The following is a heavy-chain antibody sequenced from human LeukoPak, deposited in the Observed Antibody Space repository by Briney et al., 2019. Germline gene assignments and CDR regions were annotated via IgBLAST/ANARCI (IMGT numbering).Heavy chain of an antibody. J-gene: IGHJ6*03. CDR1: GGSISSYY. CDR2: IYYSGST. Sequence: PSETLSLTCTVSGGSISSYYWSWIRQPPGKGLEWIGYIYYSGSTNYKSSLKSRVTISVDTSKNQFSLKLSSVTAADTAVYYCARGAGYSSGWYYYYYMDVWGKGTTVTVFS. V-gene: IGHV4-59*12. CDR3: ARGAGYSSGWYYYYYMDV. D-gene: IGHD6-19*01.